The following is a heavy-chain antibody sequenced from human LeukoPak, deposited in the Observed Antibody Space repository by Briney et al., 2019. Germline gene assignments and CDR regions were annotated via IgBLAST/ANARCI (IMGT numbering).Heavy chain of an antibody. Sequence: SETLSLTCAVYGGYFSGYYWCGIRHPPGGGVEGMGEINHSGSTNYNPPLKSRDTISVDTPKNNFSLKVSSVRPGHTPVYYCARVKGSDRPFIFGLHVWREETTLSVPS. D-gene: IGHD3-3*01. CDR2: INHSGST. CDR1: GGYFSGYY. V-gene: IGHV4-34*01. CDR3: ARVKGSDRPFIFGLHV. J-gene: IGHJ6*04.